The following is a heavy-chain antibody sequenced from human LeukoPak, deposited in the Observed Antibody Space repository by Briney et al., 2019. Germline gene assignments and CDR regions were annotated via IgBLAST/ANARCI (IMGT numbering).Heavy chain of an antibody. CDR1: GYTLTELS. V-gene: IGHV1-24*01. J-gene: IGHJ4*02. Sequence: ASVKVSCKVSGYTLTELSMHWVRQAPGKGLEWMGGFDPEDGETIYAQKFQGRVTMTEDTSTDTAYMELSSLRSEDTAVYYCATDPTRGYSYGFLWYGGQGTLVPVSS. D-gene: IGHD5-18*01. CDR3: ATDPTRGYSYGFLWY. CDR2: FDPEDGET.